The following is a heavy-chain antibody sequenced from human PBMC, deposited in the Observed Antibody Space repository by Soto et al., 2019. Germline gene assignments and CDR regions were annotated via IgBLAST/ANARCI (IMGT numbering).Heavy chain of an antibody. Sequence: SETLSLTCAVYGGTFSGYYWSWIRQPPGKGLEWLGEINHNGGANYNPSLKSRVSLSVDASKKQISLNLTSVTDADTAVYYCASVTFGGVVLAHWGQGTLVTISS. CDR1: GGTFSGYY. CDR2: INHNGGA. J-gene: IGHJ4*02. CDR3: ASVTFGGVVLAH. D-gene: IGHD3-16*01. V-gene: IGHV4-34*01.